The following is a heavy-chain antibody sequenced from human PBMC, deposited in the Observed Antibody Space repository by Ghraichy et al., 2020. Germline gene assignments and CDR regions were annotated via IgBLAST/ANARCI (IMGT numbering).Heavy chain of an antibody. CDR1: GFTFNNYA. CDR2: ISGSGDAT. CDR3: AKDLSTLTMIAADSDGFDV. D-gene: IGHD3-22*01. V-gene: IGHV3-23*01. J-gene: IGHJ3*01. Sequence: GGSLRLSCAASGFTFNNYAMSWVRRAPGQGLEWVSSISGSGDATYYADSVKGRFTISRDNSKNALYLEMNSLRAEDTAVYYCAKDLSTLTMIAADSDGFDVWGQGTMVTVS.